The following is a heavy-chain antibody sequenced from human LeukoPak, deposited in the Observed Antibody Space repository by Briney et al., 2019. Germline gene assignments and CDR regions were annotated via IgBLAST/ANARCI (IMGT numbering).Heavy chain of an antibody. V-gene: IGHV1-18*01. J-gene: IGHJ4*02. D-gene: IGHD3-10*01. CDR3: ARTVWFGELWVDY. Sequence: ASVKVSCKAAGYPFISFGISWVRQAPGQGLEWMGWISAYNGNTNYAQKLQGRVTMTTDTSTSTAYMELRSLRSDDTAVYYCARTVWFGELWVDYWGQGTLVTVSS. CDR2: ISAYNGNT. CDR1: GYPFISFG.